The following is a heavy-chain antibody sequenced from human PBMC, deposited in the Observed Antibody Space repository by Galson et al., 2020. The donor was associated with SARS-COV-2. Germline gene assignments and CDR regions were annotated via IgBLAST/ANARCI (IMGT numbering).Heavy chain of an antibody. Sequence: GGSLRLSCAASGFTFTSYGMHWVRQAPGKGLAWVAFISNDGSDKYYADSVKGRFTISRDNSKNTLYLQMNSLRAEDTAMYYCAKDREDCSGDTCSDYYYYAMDVWCQGTTVTVSS. D-gene: IGHD2-15*01. J-gene: IGHJ6*02. V-gene: IGHV3-30*18. CDR3: AKDREDCSGDTCSDYYYYAMDV. CDR1: GFTFTSYG. CDR2: ISNDGSDK.